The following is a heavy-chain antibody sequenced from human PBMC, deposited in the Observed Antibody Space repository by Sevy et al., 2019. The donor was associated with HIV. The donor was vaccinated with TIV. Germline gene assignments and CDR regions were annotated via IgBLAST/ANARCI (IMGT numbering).Heavy chain of an antibody. V-gene: IGHV3-30*03. D-gene: IGHD6-13*01. CDR2: ISYDGSHK. J-gene: IGHJ5*02. CDR3: ARDAGYSVNWYPRFDP. Sequence: GGSLRLSCAASAFTFSTYAMHCVRQAPGKGLEWVAVISYDGSHKYYADSVKGRFTISRDDSKSSLYLQMNTLRAEDTAVYYCARDAGYSVNWYPRFDPWGQGTLVTVSS. CDR1: AFTFSTYA.